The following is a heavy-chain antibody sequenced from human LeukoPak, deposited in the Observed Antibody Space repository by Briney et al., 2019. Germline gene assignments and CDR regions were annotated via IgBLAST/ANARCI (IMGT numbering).Heavy chain of an antibody. CDR2: IYYSGTT. D-gene: IGHD6-6*01. CDR3: ARHADLYSRSAQIYFDY. Sequence: SETLSLTCIVSGGSINSYYWSWIRQPPGKGLEWIGYIYYSGTTHYSPSLKSRVTISVDTSKNQFSLRLSSVTAADTAVYYCARHADLYSRSAQIYFDYWGQGTLVTVSS. V-gene: IGHV4-59*08. CDR1: GGSINSYY. J-gene: IGHJ4*02.